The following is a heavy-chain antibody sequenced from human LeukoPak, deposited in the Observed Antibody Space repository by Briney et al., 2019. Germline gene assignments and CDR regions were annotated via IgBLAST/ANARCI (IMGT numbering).Heavy chain of an antibody. V-gene: IGHV3-48*04. CDR2: ISSSSSTI. J-gene: IGHJ4*02. CDR3: AKVLVLVSANRYYFDY. CDR1: GFTFSSYS. Sequence: GGSLRLSCAASGFTFSSYSVNWVRQAPGKGLEWVSYISSSSSTIYYADSVKGRFTISRDNAKNSLYLQMNSLRAEDTAEYYCAKVLVLVSANRYYFDYWGQGTLVTVSS. D-gene: IGHD2-15*01.